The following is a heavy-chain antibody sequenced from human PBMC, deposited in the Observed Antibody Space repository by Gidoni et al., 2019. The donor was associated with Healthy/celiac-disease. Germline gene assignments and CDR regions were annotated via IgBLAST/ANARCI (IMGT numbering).Heavy chain of an antibody. CDR3: ARGSEWELLNGSGLADY. V-gene: IGHV3-21*01. D-gene: IGHD1-26*01. CDR2: ISRSSSDI. Sequence: EVQLVESGGGLVKPGGSLRLSCAASGFTFSTSSMNWVRQAPGKGLEWVSSISRSSSDIYYADSVKGRFTISRDNAKNPLYLQMNSLRAEDTAVYYCARGSEWELLNGSGLADYWGQGTLVTVSS. CDR1: GFTFSTSS. J-gene: IGHJ4*02.